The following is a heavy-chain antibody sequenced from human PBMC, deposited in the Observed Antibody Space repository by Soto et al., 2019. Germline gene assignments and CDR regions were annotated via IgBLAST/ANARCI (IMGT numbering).Heavy chain of an antibody. D-gene: IGHD3-10*01. J-gene: IGHJ6*02. Sequence: VASVKVSCKASGYTFTGYYMHWVRQAPGQGLEWMGWINPNSGGTNYAQKFQGRVTMTRDTSISTAYMELSRLRSDDTAVYYCARCEPWFGESGGRYYYYYGMDVWGQGTTGTVS. CDR1: GYTFTGYY. CDR3: ARCEPWFGESGGRYYYYYGMDV. V-gene: IGHV1-2*02. CDR2: INPNSGGT.